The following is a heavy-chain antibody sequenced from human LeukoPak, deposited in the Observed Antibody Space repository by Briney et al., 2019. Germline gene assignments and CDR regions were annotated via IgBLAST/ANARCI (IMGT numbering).Heavy chain of an antibody. CDR2: ISAYNGNT. Sequence: ASVKVSCKASGYTFTSYGISWVRQAPGQGLEWMGWISAYNGNTNYAQKLQGRVTMTIDTSTSTAYMELRSLRSDDTAVYYCARDEENEGTQQLVRFLTGIDAFDIWGQGTMVTVSS. J-gene: IGHJ3*02. CDR1: GYTFTSYG. V-gene: IGHV1-18*01. D-gene: IGHD6-13*01. CDR3: ARDEENEGTQQLVRFLTGIDAFDI.